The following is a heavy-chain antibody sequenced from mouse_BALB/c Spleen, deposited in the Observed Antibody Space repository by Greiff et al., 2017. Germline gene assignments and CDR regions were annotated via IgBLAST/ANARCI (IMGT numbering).Heavy chain of an antibody. D-gene: IGHD1-1*01. V-gene: IGHV1-7*01. Sequence: VQLQQSGAELAKPGASVKMSCKASGYTFTSYWMHWVKQRPGQGLEWIGYINPSTGYTEYNQKFKDKATLTSDKSSSTAYMQLSSLTSEDSAVYYCARRRDYYGSSPFAYWGQGTLVTVSA. CDR2: INPSTGYT. CDR3: ARRRDYYGSSPFAY. J-gene: IGHJ3*01. CDR1: GYTFTSYW.